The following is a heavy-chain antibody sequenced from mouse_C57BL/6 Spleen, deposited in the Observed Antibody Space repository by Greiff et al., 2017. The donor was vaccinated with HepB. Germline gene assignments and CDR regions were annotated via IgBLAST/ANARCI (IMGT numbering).Heavy chain of an antibody. CDR1: GFTFSSYG. CDR2: ISSGGSYT. V-gene: IGHV5-6*01. CDR3: ARRPFDY. J-gene: IGHJ2*01. Sequence: EVQLVESGGDLVKPGGSLKLSCAASGFTFSSYGMSWVRQTPDKRLEWVATISSGGSYTYYPDSVKGRFTISRDNAKNTLYLQMSSLKSEDTAMYYCARRPFDYWGQGTTLTVSS.